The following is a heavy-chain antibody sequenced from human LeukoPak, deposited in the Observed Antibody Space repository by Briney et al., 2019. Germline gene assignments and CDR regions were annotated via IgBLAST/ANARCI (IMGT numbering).Heavy chain of an antibody. CDR1: GFTFDDYA. D-gene: IGHD5-18*01. CDR3: AKVRARGYSYGSDAFDI. CDR2: ISWNSGSI. Sequence: PGGSLRLSCAASGFTFDDYAMHWVRQAPGKGLEWVSGISWNSGSIGYADSVKGRFTISRDNAKNSLYLQMNSLRAEDTALYYCAKVRARGYSYGSDAFDIWGQGTMVTVSS. J-gene: IGHJ3*02. V-gene: IGHV3-9*01.